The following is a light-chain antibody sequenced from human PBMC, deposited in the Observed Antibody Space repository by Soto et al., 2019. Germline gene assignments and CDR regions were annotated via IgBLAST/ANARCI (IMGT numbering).Light chain of an antibody. CDR1: QSVPKSY. CDR3: HQYAWSPLT. V-gene: IGKV3-20*01. CDR2: DAS. Sequence: IVLTQSPGTLSLSPGERATLSCRASQSVPKSYLAWYQQRPGQAPRLLIYDASNRATGIPDRFSGSESGTDFTLTISRLEPEAFAVYYCHQYAWSPLTFGTGTRLEIK. J-gene: IGKJ5*01.